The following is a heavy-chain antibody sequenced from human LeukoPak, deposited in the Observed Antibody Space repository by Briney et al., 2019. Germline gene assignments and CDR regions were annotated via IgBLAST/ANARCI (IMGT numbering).Heavy chain of an antibody. CDR2: ISWDGGST. D-gene: IGHD3-3*01. Sequence: PGGSLRLSCVASGFTYSHYGMNWVRQAPGKGLEWVSLISWDGGSTYYADSVKGRFTISRDNSKNSLYLQMNSLRAEDTALYYCAKEVEGWISGYMDVWGEGTTVTVSS. CDR3: AKEVEGWISGYMDV. J-gene: IGHJ6*03. CDR1: GFTYSHYG. V-gene: IGHV3-43D*03.